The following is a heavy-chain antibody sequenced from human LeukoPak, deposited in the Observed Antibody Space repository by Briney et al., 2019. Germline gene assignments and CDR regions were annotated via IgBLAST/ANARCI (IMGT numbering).Heavy chain of an antibody. V-gene: IGHV4-39*07. J-gene: IGHJ4*02. CDR1: GGSISSSYYY. Sequence: SETLSLTCTVSGGSISSSYYYWVWIRQPPGKGLEWIGNVYYRGRTHYNPSLKSRVTTSIDTSKNQFSLKLSSVTAADTAVYYCARVGGGYFDYWGQGTLVTVSS. CDR3: ARVGGGYFDY. D-gene: IGHD3-16*01. CDR2: VYYRGRT.